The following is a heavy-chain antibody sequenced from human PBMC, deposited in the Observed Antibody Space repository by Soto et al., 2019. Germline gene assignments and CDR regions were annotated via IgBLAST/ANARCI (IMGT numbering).Heavy chain of an antibody. CDR1: GFTFSTYA. CDR2: ITTSGGNT. CDR3: AGRYYGVCYTNYYSYIDV. Sequence: EVQLLESGGGLVQPGGSLRLSCAASGFTFSTYAMSWVRQAPGKGLEWVSTITTSGGNTYYADSVQGRFTISRDNSKNTLYLQMNSLRAEDTAVYYCAGRYYGVCYTNYYSYIDVWGKGTTVTVSS. J-gene: IGHJ6*03. D-gene: IGHD2-8*01. V-gene: IGHV3-23*01.